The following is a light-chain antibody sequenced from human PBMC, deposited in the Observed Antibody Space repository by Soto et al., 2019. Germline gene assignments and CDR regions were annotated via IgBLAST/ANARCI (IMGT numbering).Light chain of an antibody. CDR3: QKCGIAPFS. J-gene: IGKJ4*01. CDR2: GAS. CDR1: QSISNN. V-gene: IGKV3-15*01. Sequence: EIVMTQSPATLSVSPGERATLSCRASQSISNNLAWYQQKPGQAPRLLIYGASTRATGIPARFSGSGSGTDFTLTISSLQPEDVATYYCQKCGIAPFSFGGGTKVELK.